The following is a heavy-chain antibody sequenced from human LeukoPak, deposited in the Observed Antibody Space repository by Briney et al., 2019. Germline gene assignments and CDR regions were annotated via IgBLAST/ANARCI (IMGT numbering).Heavy chain of an antibody. J-gene: IGHJ4*02. CDR2: MSSSDDGR. D-gene: IGHD3-10*01. CDR3: AKVHRAYDYDSGSYYDSGFDY. V-gene: IGHV3-23*01. CDR1: GFSFSSYA. Sequence: GGSLRLSCATSGFSFSSYAMSWVRQAPGKGLEWVSAMSSSDDGRYYAASVRGRFTISRDTSRSTLYLQMNSLRAEDTAIYYCAKVHRAYDYDSGSYYDSGFDYWVQGTLVTVSS.